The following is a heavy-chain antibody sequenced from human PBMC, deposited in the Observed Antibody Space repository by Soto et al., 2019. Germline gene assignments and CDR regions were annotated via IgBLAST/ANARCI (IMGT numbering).Heavy chain of an antibody. V-gene: IGHV3-7*01. CDR2: MKTEGSTR. J-gene: IGHJ6*03. CDR3: ANHGHYCIGV. CDR1: GFTFSNSW. Sequence: EAHLVESGGGLVQPGGSLRLSCAASGFTFSNSWMTWVRQTPGKGLEWVANMKTEGSTRNYEDSVKCRFTISRDNAQDSLYLQMNSLRADDTDVYYCANHGHYCIGVWGSGTPVTVSS.